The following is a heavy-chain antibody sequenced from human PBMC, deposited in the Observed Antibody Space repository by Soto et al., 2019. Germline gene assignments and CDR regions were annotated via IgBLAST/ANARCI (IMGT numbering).Heavy chain of an antibody. Sequence: VGSLRLSCAASGFTFSSYEMNWVRQAPVKVLEWVSYISSSGSTIYYADSLKGRFTISRDNAKNSLYLQMNSLRAEDTAVYYCASGLLEWFPYYYCYGMDVWGQGTTVTVSS. CDR1: GFTFSSYE. CDR2: ISSSGSTI. CDR3: ASGLLEWFPYYYCYGMDV. J-gene: IGHJ6*02. D-gene: IGHD3-3*01. V-gene: IGHV3-48*03.